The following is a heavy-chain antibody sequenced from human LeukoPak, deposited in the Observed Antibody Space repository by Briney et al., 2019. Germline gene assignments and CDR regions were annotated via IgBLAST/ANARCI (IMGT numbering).Heavy chain of an antibody. CDR3: ARESYDILTGYLSIPFDY. J-gene: IGHJ4*02. Sequence: GGSLRLSCAASGFTFSSYWMHWVRQAPGKGLVWVSRINSDGSSTSYADSVKGRFTISRDNAKNTLYLQMNSLRAEDTAVYYCARESYDILTGYLSIPFDYWGQGTLVTVSS. CDR2: INSDGSST. V-gene: IGHV3-74*01. D-gene: IGHD3-9*01. CDR1: GFTFSSYW.